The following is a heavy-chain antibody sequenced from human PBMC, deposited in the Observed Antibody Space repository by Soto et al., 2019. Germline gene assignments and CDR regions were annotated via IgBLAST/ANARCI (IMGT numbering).Heavy chain of an antibody. CDR3: ARGGNGWYQDY. J-gene: IGHJ4*02. D-gene: IGHD6-19*01. V-gene: IGHV4-34*01. CDR2: INHSGST. Sequence: SETLSLTCAVYGGSFSGYYWSWIRQPPGKGLEWIGEINHSGSTNYNPSLKSRVTMSVDTSKNQFSLTLTSVTAADTAVYFCARGGNGWYQDYWGPGTLVTVS. CDR1: GGSFSGYY.